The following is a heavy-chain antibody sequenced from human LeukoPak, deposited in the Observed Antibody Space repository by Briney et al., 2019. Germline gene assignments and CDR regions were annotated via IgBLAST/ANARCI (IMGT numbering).Heavy chain of an antibody. V-gene: IGHV1-69*06. Sequence: GASVKVSCKASGYTFTNYGISWVRQAPGQGLEWMGRIIPIFGTANYAQKFQGRVTITADKSTSTAYMELSSLRSEDTAVYYCARDRPPVRGVIFYFDYWGQGTLVTVSS. CDR3: ARDRPPVRGVIFYFDY. J-gene: IGHJ4*02. CDR2: IIPIFGTA. CDR1: GYTFTNYG. D-gene: IGHD3-10*01.